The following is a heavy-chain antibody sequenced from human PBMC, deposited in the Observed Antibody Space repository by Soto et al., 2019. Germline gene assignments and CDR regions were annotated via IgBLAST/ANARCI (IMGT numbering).Heavy chain of an antibody. CDR2: TYYRSKWYN. V-gene: IGHV6-1*01. CDR3: STGHVDY. Sequence: QVQLQQSGPGLVKPSQTLTLTCAISGDSVSSNSAIWNWIRQSPSRGLEWLGRTYYRSKWYNNYAESVKGRITINPDTSKNQFSLQLNSVTPEDTAVYYCSTGHVDYGGQGTLFTVSS. CDR1: GDSVSSNSAI. J-gene: IGHJ4*02.